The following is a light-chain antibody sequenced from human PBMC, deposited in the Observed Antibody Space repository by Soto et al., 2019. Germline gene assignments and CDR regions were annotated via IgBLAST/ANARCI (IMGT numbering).Light chain of an antibody. CDR2: AAS. CDR1: QSISSY. Sequence: DIQMTQSPSSLSASVGDRVTITCRASQSISSYLNWYQQKPGKAPKLLIYAASSLESGVPSRFRGSGSGTDFTLTISSLQPEDFATYFCQHSYSLPLTFGGGTKVDI. J-gene: IGKJ4*01. V-gene: IGKV1-39*01. CDR3: QHSYSLPLT.